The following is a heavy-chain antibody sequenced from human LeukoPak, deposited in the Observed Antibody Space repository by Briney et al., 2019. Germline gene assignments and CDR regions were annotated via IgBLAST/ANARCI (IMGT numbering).Heavy chain of an antibody. CDR2: ISAYNGNT. V-gene: IGHV1-18*01. CDR3: ARERLEDSSGYCFDY. CDR1: GYTFTSYG. D-gene: IGHD3-22*01. J-gene: IGHJ4*02. Sequence: GASVKVSCKASGYTFTSYGVSWVRQAPGQGLEWMGWISAYNGNTNYAQKLQGRGTMTTDTSTSTAYMELRSLRSDDTAVYYCARERLEDSSGYCFDYWGQGTLVTVSS.